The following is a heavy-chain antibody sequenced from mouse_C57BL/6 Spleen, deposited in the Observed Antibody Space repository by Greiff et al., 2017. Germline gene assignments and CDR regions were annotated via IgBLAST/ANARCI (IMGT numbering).Heavy chain of an antibody. Sequence: SGPELVKPGASVKISCKASGYAFSSSWMNWVKQRPGKGLEWIGRIYPGDGDTNYNGKFKGKATLTADKSSSTAYMQLSSLTSEDSSVYFCARSGYSNPYYAMDYWGQGTSVTVSS. CDR3: ARSGYSNPYYAMDY. D-gene: IGHD2-5*01. CDR2: IYPGDGDT. J-gene: IGHJ4*01. CDR1: GYAFSSSW. V-gene: IGHV1-82*01.